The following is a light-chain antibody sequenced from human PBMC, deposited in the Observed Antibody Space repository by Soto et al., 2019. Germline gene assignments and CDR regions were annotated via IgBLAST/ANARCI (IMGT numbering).Light chain of an antibody. J-gene: IGLJ1*01. CDR3: CSYAGSSTYV. V-gene: IGLV2-23*02. CDR2: EVS. CDR1: SSDVGSYNL. Sequence: QSALTQPASVSGSPGQSITISCTGTSSDVGSYNLVSWYQHHPGKAPKLMIYEVSKRPSGVSNRFSGSKSGNTAPLTISGLKAEDEADYYCCSYAGSSTYVFGTGTKLTVL.